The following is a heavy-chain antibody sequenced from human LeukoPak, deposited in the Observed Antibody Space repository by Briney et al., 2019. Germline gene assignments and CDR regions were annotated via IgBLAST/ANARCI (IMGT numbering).Heavy chain of an antibody. V-gene: IGHV4-59*08. CDR2: IYYSGSS. Sequence: KPSETLSLTCTVSGVSISSYYWNWIRQAPGKGLEWIGNIYYSGSSNYNPSLRGRVTISLDTSKSQFSLKLSSVTAADTAVYYCARFPYGAYGLDYWGQGTLVTVSS. D-gene: IGHD4-17*01. CDR3: ARFPYGAYGLDY. J-gene: IGHJ4*02. CDR1: GVSISSYY.